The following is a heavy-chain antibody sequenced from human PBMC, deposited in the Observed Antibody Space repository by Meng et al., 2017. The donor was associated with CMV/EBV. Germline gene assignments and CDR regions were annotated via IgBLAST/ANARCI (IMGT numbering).Heavy chain of an antibody. J-gene: IGHJ6*02. V-gene: IGHV1-69*04. CDR3: ARDRYCSSTSCHHHSPYGMDV. CDR1: GGTFSSYP. CDR2: IIPILGIA. D-gene: IGHD2-2*01. Sequence: SVKVSCKASGGTFSSYPISWVRQAPGQGLEWMGRIIPILGIANYAQKFQGRVTITADKSTSTAYMELSSLRSEDTAVYYCARDRYCSSTSCHHHSPYGMDVWGQGTTVTVSS.